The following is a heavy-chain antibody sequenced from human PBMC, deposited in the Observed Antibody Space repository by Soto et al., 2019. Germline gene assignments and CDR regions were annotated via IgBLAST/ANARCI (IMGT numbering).Heavy chain of an antibody. CDR3: ARAAVAYCGGDCYSPFDY. V-gene: IGHV4-31*03. Sequence: KPSETLSLTCTVSGGSISIGTYYWSWIRQHPGKGLEWIGYIHYSGDTYYNPSLKSRVTMSVDTSKNHFSLKLSSVTAADTAVYYCARAAVAYCGGDCYSPFDYWGQGTLVTVSS. CDR2: IHYSGDT. CDR1: GGSISIGTYY. J-gene: IGHJ4*02. D-gene: IGHD2-21*02.